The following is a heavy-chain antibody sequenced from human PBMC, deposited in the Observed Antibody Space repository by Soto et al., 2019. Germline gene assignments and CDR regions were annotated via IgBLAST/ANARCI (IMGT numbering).Heavy chain of an antibody. CDR3: ARDWAGIPGNWNYNFDF. CDR1: GYTFTSYG. CDR2: VSAYNGNT. V-gene: IGHV1-18*01. Sequence: GASVKVSCKASGYTFTSYGISWVRQAPGQGLEWMGWVSAYNGNTNYAQKFQGRVTMTTDTSTSTAYMELRSLRSDDTAVYYCARDWAGIPGNWNYNFDFRGQGTLVTVSS. J-gene: IGHJ4*02. D-gene: IGHD1-7*01.